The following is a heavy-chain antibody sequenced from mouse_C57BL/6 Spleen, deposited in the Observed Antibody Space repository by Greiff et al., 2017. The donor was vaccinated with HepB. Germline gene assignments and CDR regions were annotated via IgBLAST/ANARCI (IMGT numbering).Heavy chain of an antibody. CDR2: IDPSDSYT. J-gene: IGHJ2*01. V-gene: IGHV1-50*01. D-gene: IGHD1-1*01. Sequence: VQLQQPGAELVKPGASVKLSCKASGYTFTSYWMQWVKQRPGQGLEWIGEIDPSDSYTNYNQKFKGKATLTVDTSSSTAYMQLSSLTSEDSAVYYCARNYGSLYYFDDWGQGTTLTVSS. CDR1: GYTFTSYW. CDR3: ARNYGSLYYFDD.